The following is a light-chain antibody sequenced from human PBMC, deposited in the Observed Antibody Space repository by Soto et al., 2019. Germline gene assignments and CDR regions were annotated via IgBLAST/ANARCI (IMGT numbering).Light chain of an antibody. CDR2: TAS. CDR3: QQSYSTTT. Sequence: DIQMTQSPSSLSASVGDRVTITCRASQSINSYLNWYQQKPGKAPKLLIYTASTLQSGVPSRFSGSGSGTDFILTISSRQPEDFATYYCQQSYSTTTFGGGTTVEIK. V-gene: IGKV1-39*01. J-gene: IGKJ4*01. CDR1: QSINSY.